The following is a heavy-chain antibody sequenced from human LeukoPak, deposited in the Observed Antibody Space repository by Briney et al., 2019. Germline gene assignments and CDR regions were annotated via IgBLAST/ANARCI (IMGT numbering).Heavy chain of an antibody. Sequence: GSLRLSCSASGFTFTSYAVSWVRPAPGKGLGLVGYIYTGGNTKSNPSLNSRVPISVDTSKHHFSLKLSPVTAADTAVYYCARHGASYYYDYHIDVLGKGATVTVSS. J-gene: IGHJ6*03. V-gene: IGHV4-4*08. CDR1: GFTFTSYA. CDR2: IYTGGNT. CDR3: ARHGASYYYDYHIDV. D-gene: IGHD3-16*01.